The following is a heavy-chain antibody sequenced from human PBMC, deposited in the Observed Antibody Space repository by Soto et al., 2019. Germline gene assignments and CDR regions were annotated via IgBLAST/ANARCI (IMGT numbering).Heavy chain of an antibody. CDR3: AKDPRYCSGGSCYSEYFDY. CDR2: ISGSGGST. CDR1: GFTFSSYA. Sequence: GGSLRLSCAASGFTFSSYAMSWVRQAPGKGLEWVSAISGSGGSTYYEDSVKGRFTISRDNSKNTLYLQMNSLRAEDTAVYYCAKDPRYCSGGSCYSEYFDYWGQGTLVTVSS. V-gene: IGHV3-23*01. J-gene: IGHJ4*02. D-gene: IGHD2-15*01.